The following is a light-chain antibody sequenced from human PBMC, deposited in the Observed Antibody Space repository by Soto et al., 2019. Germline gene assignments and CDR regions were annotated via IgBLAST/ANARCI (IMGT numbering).Light chain of an antibody. V-gene: IGLV2-8*01. CDR1: SSDVGGYDY. Sequence: SVLTQPPSASGSPGHSVTISCTGTSSDVGGYDYVSWYQQHPGKAPKLMIYEVTIRPSGVSDRFSGPKSGNTASLTVSGLQAEDEADYYCSSYTGGNPSYVFGTGTKVTVL. CDR2: EVT. CDR3: SSYTGGNPSYV. J-gene: IGLJ1*01.